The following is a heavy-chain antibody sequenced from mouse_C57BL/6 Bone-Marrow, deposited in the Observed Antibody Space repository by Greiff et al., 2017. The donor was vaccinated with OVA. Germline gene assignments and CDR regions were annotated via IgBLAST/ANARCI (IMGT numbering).Heavy chain of an antibody. CDR2: IYPGDGDT. V-gene: IGHV1-82*01. CDR1: GYAFSSSW. Sequence: QVQLQQSGPELVKPGASVKISCKASGYAFSSSWMNWVKQRPGKGLEWIGRIYPGDGDTNYNGKFKGKATLTADKSSSTAYMQLSSLTSEDSAVYFCARFSYGFAYWGQGTLVTVSA. CDR3: ARFSYGFAY. J-gene: IGHJ3*01. D-gene: IGHD1-1*02.